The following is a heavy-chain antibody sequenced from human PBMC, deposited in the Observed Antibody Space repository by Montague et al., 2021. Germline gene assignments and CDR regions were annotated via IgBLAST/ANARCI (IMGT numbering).Heavy chain of an antibody. V-gene: IGHV4-31*03. CDR2: MYYGGST. CDR1: GDSLSSVGYS. CDR3: ARGRLATGDFDY. D-gene: IGHD6-13*01. J-gene: IGHJ4*02. Sequence: TPSLTCTVSGDSLSSVGYSWTWIRQHAGKGLEWIGYMYYGGSTYYNPSLKSRVTISGDTSKNHFSLRLTSMTAADTAVYYCARGRLATGDFDYWGQGTLVTVSS.